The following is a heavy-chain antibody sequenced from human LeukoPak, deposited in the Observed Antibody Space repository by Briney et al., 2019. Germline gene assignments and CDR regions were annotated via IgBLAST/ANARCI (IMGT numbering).Heavy chain of an antibody. Sequence: GASVKVSCKASGYTFTSYDINWVRQATGQGVEGMGWMNPNSGNTGYAQKFQGRVTMTRNTSISTAYMELSSLRSEDTAVYYCARGGYDFWSGYYFNVMDVWGQGTTVTVSS. V-gene: IGHV1-8*01. CDR2: MNPNSGNT. D-gene: IGHD3-3*01. CDR3: ARGGYDFWSGYYFNVMDV. CDR1: GYTFTSYD. J-gene: IGHJ6*02.